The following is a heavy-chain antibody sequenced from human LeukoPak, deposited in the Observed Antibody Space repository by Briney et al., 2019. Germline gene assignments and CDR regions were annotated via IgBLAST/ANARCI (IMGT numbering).Heavy chain of an antibody. CDR3: ARGHYVLRFLEWLPRLNWFDL. D-gene: IGHD3-3*01. J-gene: IGHJ5*02. CDR1: GGSFSGYY. CDR2: INHSGST. V-gene: IGHV4-34*01. Sequence: PSETLSLTCAVYGGSFSGYYWSWIRQPPGKGLEWIGEINHSGSTNYNPSLKSRVTISVDTSKNQFSLKLSSVTAADTAVYYCARGHYVLRFLEWLPRLNWFDLWGQGTLVTVSS.